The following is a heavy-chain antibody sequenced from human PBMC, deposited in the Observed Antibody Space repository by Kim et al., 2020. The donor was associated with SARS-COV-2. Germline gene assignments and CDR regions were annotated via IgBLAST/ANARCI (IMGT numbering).Heavy chain of an antibody. J-gene: IGHJ4*02. Sequence: SEILSLTCAVYGGSFSGYYWSWIRQPPGKGLEWIGEINHSGSTNYNPSLKSRVTISVDTSKNQFSLKLSSVTAADTAVYYCARKGSSRGGLGFDYWGQGTLVTVSS. CDR2: INHSGST. CDR3: ARKGSSRGGLGFDY. V-gene: IGHV4-34*01. CDR1: GGSFSGYY. D-gene: IGHD6-6*01.